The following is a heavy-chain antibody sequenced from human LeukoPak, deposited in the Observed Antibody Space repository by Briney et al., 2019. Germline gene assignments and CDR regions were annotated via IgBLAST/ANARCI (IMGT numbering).Heavy chain of an antibody. CDR2: IIPIFGTA. J-gene: IGHJ4*02. V-gene: IGHV1-69*13. D-gene: IGHD7-27*01. CDR1: GGTFSSYA. CDR3: AREAGDSPVYFDY. Sequence: ASVKVSCKASGGTFSSYANSWVRQAPGQGLEWMGGIIPIFGTANYAQKFQGRVTITADESTSTAYMELSSLRSEDTAVYYCAREAGDSPVYFDYWGQGTLVTVSS.